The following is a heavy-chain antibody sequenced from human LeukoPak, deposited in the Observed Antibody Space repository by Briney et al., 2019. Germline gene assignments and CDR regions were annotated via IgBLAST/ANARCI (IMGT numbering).Heavy chain of an antibody. D-gene: IGHD1-26*01. J-gene: IGHJ4*02. CDR1: AFTFSDYI. V-gene: IGHV3-48*01. CDR3: ARDRIKSGSYYFDY. CDR2: ISGRSSTI. Sequence: PGGSLRLSCAASAFTFSDYIMNWVRQAPGKGLEWVSYISGRSSTIYYADSVKGRFTISRDNAKNSMYLQMNSLRAGDTAVYYCARDRIKSGSYYFDYWGQGTLVTVSS.